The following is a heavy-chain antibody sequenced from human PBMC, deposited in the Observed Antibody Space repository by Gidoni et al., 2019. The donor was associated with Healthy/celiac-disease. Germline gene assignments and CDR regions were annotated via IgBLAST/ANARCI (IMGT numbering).Heavy chain of an antibody. D-gene: IGHD3-10*01. Sequence: QVQPQESGPGLVKPPGTLSLTCAVSGGSISSSNWWCWVRQPPGKGLEWIGEIYHSGSTNYNPSLKSRVTISVDKSKNQFSLKLSCVTAADTAVYYCARARRITMVRGVMGALYNWFDPWGQGTLVTVSS. CDR2: IYHSGST. CDR3: ARARRITMVRGVMGALYNWFDP. V-gene: IGHV4-4*03. CDR1: GGSISSSNW. J-gene: IGHJ5*02.